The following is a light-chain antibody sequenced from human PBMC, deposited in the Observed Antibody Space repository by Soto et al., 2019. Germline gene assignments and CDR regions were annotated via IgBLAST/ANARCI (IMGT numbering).Light chain of an antibody. CDR2: GAS. Sequence: EIVLTQSPGTLSLSPGEGATLSCRASQSVSTNFFAWYQQKPGQAPRLLIYGASTRATGIPDRFSGSGSGTDFPLTICRREPEGFAVYYCQLFCRTSWTFGQGTKVAMK. V-gene: IGKV3-20*01. CDR1: QSVSTNF. J-gene: IGKJ1*01. CDR3: QLFCRTSWT.